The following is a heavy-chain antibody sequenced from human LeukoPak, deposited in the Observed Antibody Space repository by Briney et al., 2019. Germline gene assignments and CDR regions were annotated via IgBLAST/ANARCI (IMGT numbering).Heavy chain of an antibody. V-gene: IGHV4-31*03. CDR3: ARVGSGWYDY. J-gene: IGHJ4*02. CDR1: GGSISSGGYY. CDR2: IYYSGST. D-gene: IGHD6-19*01. Sequence: SETLSLTCTVSGGSISSGGYYWSWIRQHPGKGLEWIGYIYYSGSTYYNPSLKSRVTISVDRSKNQFSLKLSSVTAADTAVYYCARVGSGWYDYWGQGTLVTVSS.